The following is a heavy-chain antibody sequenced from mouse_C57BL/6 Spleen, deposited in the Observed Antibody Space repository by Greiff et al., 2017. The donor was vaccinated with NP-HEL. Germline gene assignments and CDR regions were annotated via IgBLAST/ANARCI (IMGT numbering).Heavy chain of an antibody. CDR1: GFSLTSYG. V-gene: IGHV2-5*01. Sequence: QVQLQQSGPGLVQPSQSLSITCTVSGFSLTSYGVHWVRQSPGKGLEWLGVIWRGGSTDYNAAFMSRLSITKDNSMIQVFFKMNSLQADDTAIYSCAKECSSESHYYAIGYWGQGTSVTVSS. D-gene: IGHD3-2*02. J-gene: IGHJ4*01. CDR3: AKECSSESHYYAIGY. CDR2: IWRGGST.